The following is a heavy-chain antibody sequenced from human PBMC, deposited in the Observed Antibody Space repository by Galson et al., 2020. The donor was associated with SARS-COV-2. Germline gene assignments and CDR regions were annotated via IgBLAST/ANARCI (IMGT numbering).Heavy chain of an antibody. V-gene: IGHV4-39*07. J-gene: IGHJ6*02. CDR1: GRSISSSRYY. D-gene: IGHD3-10*01. CDR2: TYYSGST. CDR3: ASNSITMVRGVIINYYYGMDV. Sequence: SETLSLTGTVSGRSISSSRYYWGWIRQPPGKGPEWNGSTYYSGSTYYNPSLKSRVTISVDTSKNQFSLKLSSVTAADTAVYYCASNSITMVRGVIINYYYGMDVLGQGTTVTVSS.